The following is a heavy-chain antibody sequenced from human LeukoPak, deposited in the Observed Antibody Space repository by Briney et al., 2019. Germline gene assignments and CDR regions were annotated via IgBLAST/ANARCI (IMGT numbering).Heavy chain of an antibody. D-gene: IGHD5-18*01. CDR2: INPSGGST. V-gene: IGHV1-46*01. Sequence: ASVKVSCKASGYTFTSYYMHWVRQAPGQGLEWMGIINPSGGSTSYAQKFQGRVTMTRDMSTSTVYMELSSLRSEDTALYYCAREDTAMVKAFDIWGQGTMVTVSS. J-gene: IGHJ3*02. CDR3: AREDTAMVKAFDI. CDR1: GYTFTSYY.